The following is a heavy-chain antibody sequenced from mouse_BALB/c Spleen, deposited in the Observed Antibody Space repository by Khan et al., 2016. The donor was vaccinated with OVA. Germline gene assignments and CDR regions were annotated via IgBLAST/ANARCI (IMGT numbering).Heavy chain of an antibody. J-gene: IGHJ3*01. CDR3: KRRGLYGIFYY. Sequence: VQLQESGAELAQPGASVKMSCQTSGYTFTTYWMHWVKQRPGQGLEWIGYINPSTGYTEYNQRFKDKATLTTDKSSSTDYIQLSRLTSEDSAVYYCKRRGLYGIFYYWGQGTLVTVSA. CDR2: INPSTGYT. D-gene: IGHD2-1*01. V-gene: IGHV1-7*01. CDR1: GYTFTTYW.